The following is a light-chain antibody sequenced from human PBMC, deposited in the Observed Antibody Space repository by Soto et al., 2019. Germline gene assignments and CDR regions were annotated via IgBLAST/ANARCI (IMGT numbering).Light chain of an antibody. J-gene: IGLJ1*01. V-gene: IGLV2-14*03. CDR1: TSDVGRYDY. CDR2: DVS. CDR3: SSFTTSTTFV. Sequence: QSALAQPASVSGSPGQSITLSCTGTTSDVGRYDYVSWFQQHPGKAPKLIIYDVSHWPSGVSDRFSGSKSGNTASLTISGLQAEDEADYYCSSFTTSTTFVFGTGTKVTVL.